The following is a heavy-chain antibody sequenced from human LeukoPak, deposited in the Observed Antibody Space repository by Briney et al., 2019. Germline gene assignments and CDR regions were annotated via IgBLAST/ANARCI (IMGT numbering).Heavy chain of an antibody. CDR2: IYSGGST. D-gene: IGHD5-18*01. J-gene: IGHJ4*02. CDR1: GFTVSSNY. V-gene: IGHV3-66*02. Sequence: PGVSLRLSCAASGFTVSSNYMSWVRQAPGKGLEWVSLIYSGGSTYYADYVNGRFTISRDNSKNTLYIQMSILRAEDTAVYYCARDKSEYRYAYWSDYWGQGTLVTVSS. CDR3: ARDKSEYRYAYWSDY.